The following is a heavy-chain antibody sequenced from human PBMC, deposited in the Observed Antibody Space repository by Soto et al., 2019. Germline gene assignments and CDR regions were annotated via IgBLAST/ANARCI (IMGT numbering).Heavy chain of an antibody. V-gene: IGHV3-66*01. CDR1: GFTVSSHY. Sequence: EVQLVESGGDLVQPGGSLRLSCAASGFTVSSHYMNWVRQAPGKGLEWVSLIQSGGSTFYADSVKGRFTIYRDNSKNTLFLQMNSLRVEDTAMYYCSRDDVYCSGGSCYGVPMEVWVRGSTVTVSS. J-gene: IGHJ6*03. CDR3: SRDDVYCSGGSCYGVPMEV. CDR2: IQSGGST. D-gene: IGHD2-15*01.